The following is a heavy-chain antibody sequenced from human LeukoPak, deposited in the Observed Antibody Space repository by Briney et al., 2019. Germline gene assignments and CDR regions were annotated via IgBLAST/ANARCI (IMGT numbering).Heavy chain of an antibody. CDR2: INHSGST. CDR1: GGSFSGYY. D-gene: IGHD3-10*01. J-gene: IGHJ6*02. CDR3: ARASVLLWFGELLYGMDV. V-gene: IGHV4-34*01. Sequence: PSETLSLTCAVYGGSFSGYYWSWIRQPPGKGLEWIGEINHSGSTNYNPSLKSRVTISVDTSKNQFSLKLSSVTAADTAVYYCARASVLLWFGELLYGMDVWGQRTTVTVSS.